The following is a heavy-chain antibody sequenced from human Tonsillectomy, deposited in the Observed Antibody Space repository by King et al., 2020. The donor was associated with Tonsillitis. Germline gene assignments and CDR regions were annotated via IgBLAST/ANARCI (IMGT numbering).Heavy chain of an antibody. CDR1: GFTFSNYA. D-gene: IGHD4-11*01. CDR3: AKDLMTTVTSLNSAAIDH. Sequence: QLVQSGGGSVQPGGSLRLSCAASGFTFSNYAMNWVRQAPGKGLEWVSGVSGSGGSTYYADAVKCRFTVSRDNSKNTLFLQMNSPRAEDTAVYYCAKDLMTTVTSLNSAAIDHWGQGTLVTVSS. J-gene: IGHJ4*02. CDR2: VSGSGGST. V-gene: IGHV3-23*04.